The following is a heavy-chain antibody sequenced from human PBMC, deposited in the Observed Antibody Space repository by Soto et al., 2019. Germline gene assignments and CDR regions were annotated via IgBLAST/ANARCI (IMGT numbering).Heavy chain of an antibody. J-gene: IGHJ6*02. CDR1: GYNFGSHW. V-gene: IGHV5-51*01. D-gene: IGHD6-19*01. Sequence: PGESLKISCQGSGYNFGSHWIAWVRQMPGKGLEWMGIIYPGDSDTRYSPSFQGQVTFSVDKSISTAYLQWSSLKASDTAMYFCARDVAFSSGWGGGMDLWGQGTTVTVSS. CDR2: IYPGDSDT. CDR3: ARDVAFSSGWGGGMDL.